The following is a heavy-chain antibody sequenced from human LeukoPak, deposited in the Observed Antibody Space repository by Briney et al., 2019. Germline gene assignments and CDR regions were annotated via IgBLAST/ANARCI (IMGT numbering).Heavy chain of an antibody. J-gene: IGHJ4*02. CDR3: AKALLAVAGPFDS. D-gene: IGHD6-19*01. CDR1: GFTFSHYH. CDR2: IRYDGGDK. V-gene: IGHV3-30*02. Sequence: GGSLRLPCAASGFTFSHYHMLWVRQAPGKGLEWVAFIRYDGGDKYYADSVKGRFTISRDNSKNTVSLQMNSLRAEDTAMYYCAKALLAVAGPFDSWGQGTLLTVSS.